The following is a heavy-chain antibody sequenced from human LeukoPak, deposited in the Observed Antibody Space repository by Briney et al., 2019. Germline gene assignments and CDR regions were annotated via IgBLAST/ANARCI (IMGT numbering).Heavy chain of an antibody. CDR2: IYYSGST. Sequence: SETLSLTCTVSGGSISSYYWSWIRQPPGKGLEWIGYIYYSGSTNYNPSLKSRATISVDTSKNQFSLKLSSVTAADTAVYYCARLQWQYYFDYWGQGTLVTVSS. D-gene: IGHD6-19*01. J-gene: IGHJ4*02. CDR1: GGSISSYY. V-gene: IGHV4-59*08. CDR3: ARLQWQYYFDY.